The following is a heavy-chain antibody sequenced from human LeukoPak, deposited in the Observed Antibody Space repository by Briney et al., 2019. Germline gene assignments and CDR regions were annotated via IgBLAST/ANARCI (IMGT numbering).Heavy chain of an antibody. V-gene: IGHV3-33*06. CDR2: IWYDGSNK. Sequence: PGRSLRLSCAASGFTFSSYGMHWVRQAPGKGLEWVAVIWYDGSNKYYADSVKGRFTIHRANSKNTLYLKMTRLRAEDTAVYYCAKDPSGDLTATTDSWGQGTLVTVSS. D-gene: IGHD1-26*01. CDR1: GFTFSSYG. CDR3: AKDPSGDLTATTDS. J-gene: IGHJ5*01.